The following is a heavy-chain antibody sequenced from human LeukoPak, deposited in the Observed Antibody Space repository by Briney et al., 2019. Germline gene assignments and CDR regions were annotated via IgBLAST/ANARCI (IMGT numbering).Heavy chain of an antibody. CDR2: INHSGST. Sequence: SETLSLTCAVYGGSFSGYYWSWIRQPPGKGLEWIGEINHSGSTNYNPPLKSRVTISVDTSKNQFSLKLSSVTAADTAVYYCARLGYCSSTSCYRSGRGIDYWGQGTLVTVSS. J-gene: IGHJ4*02. CDR1: GGSFSGYY. D-gene: IGHD2-2*01. CDR3: ARLGYCSSTSCYRSGRGIDY. V-gene: IGHV4-34*01.